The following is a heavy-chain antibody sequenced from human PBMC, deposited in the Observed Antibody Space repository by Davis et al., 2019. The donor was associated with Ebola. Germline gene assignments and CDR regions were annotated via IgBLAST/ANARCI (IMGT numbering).Heavy chain of an antibody. CDR1: GGSISSGDYY. CDR3: ARDKAQSYYGSPAYNYYYNGVDV. CDR2: IYYSGSA. J-gene: IGHJ6*02. Sequence: MPSETLSLTCTVSGGSISSGDYYWSWIRQPPGKGLEWIGYIYYSGSAYYNPSLKSRASISEGMSKTQFSLRLSSVTAADTAVYFCARDKAQSYYGSPAYNYYYNGVDVWGQGTTVIVSS. D-gene: IGHD3-22*01. V-gene: IGHV4-30-4*01.